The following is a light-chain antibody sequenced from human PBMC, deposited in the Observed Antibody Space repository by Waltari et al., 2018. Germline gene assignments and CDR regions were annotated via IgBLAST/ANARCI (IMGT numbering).Light chain of an antibody. CDR1: SSNLGKNT. CDR3: AAWDDSLNGWV. Sequence: QSVLTQPPSASGTPGQRGSISCSGRSSNLGKNTINWYQQVPGRAPKPLIYSNDQRPSGVPDRFSGSKSGTSGSLAISGLQSEDEADYYCAAWDDSLNGWVFGGGTKLTVL. CDR2: SND. V-gene: IGLV1-44*01. J-gene: IGLJ3*02.